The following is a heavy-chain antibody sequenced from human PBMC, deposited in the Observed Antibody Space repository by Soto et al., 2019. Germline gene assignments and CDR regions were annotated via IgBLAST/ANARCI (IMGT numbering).Heavy chain of an antibody. Sequence: SETLSLTCTVFGGSNSSYYWSWIRQPPGKGLEWIGYIYYSGSTNYNPSLKSRVTISVDTSKNQFSLKLSSVTAADTAVYSCSRDSVTRPFDYWGQGTLVTVSS. CDR3: SRDSVTRPFDY. CDR1: GGSNSSYY. D-gene: IGHD4-17*01. J-gene: IGHJ4*02. CDR2: IYYSGST. V-gene: IGHV4-59*01.